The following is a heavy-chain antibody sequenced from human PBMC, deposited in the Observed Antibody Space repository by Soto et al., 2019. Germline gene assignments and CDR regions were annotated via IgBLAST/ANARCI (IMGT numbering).Heavy chain of an antibody. J-gene: IGHJ1*01. Sequence: GGSLRLSCAASGITFSIYGMSWVRQAPGKGLEWVSAISGSGDTTYYADSVKGRFTISRDNSKNTLYLQMNSLRAQDTAIYYCALDSSRGWGQGTLVTVSS. CDR1: GITFSIYG. CDR3: ALDSSRG. D-gene: IGHD3-10*01. CDR2: ISGSGDTT. V-gene: IGHV3-23*01.